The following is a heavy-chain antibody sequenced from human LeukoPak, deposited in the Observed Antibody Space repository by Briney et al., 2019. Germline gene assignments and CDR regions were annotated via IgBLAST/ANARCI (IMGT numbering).Heavy chain of an antibody. CDR3: ARDPVPAAARHFDY. V-gene: IGHV3-30-3*01. Sequence: GGSLRLSCAASGFTFSSYAMHRVRQAPGKGLEWLAVISSDGSLEYYADSVKGRFTISRDNSKNTLYLQMNSLRPEDTAVYYCARDPVPAAARHFDYWGQGTLVTVSS. CDR1: GFTFSSYA. CDR2: ISSDGSLE. J-gene: IGHJ4*02. D-gene: IGHD2-2*01.